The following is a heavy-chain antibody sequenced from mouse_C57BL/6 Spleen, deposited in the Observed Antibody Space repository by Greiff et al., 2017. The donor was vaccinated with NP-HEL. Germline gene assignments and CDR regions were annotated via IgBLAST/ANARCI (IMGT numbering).Heavy chain of an antibody. CDR3: ARDEGYGSSSYWYFDV. V-gene: IGHV5-4*01. CDR2: ISDGGSYT. J-gene: IGHJ1*03. CDR1: GFTFSSYA. D-gene: IGHD1-1*01. Sequence: EVHLVESGGGLVKPGGSLKLSCAASGFTFSSYAMSWVRQTPEKRLEWVATISDGGSYTYYPDNVKGRFTISRDNAKNNLYLQMSHLKSEDTAMYYCARDEGYGSSSYWYFDVWGTGTTVTVSS.